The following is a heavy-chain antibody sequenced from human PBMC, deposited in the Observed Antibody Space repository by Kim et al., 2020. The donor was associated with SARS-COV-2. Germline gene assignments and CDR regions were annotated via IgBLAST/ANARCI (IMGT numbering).Heavy chain of an antibody. J-gene: IGHJ4*02. CDR2: IRSKYYGGTT. D-gene: IGHD3-22*01. V-gene: IGHV3-49*03. CDR3: SREEVGLGHYDSTGYLTRN. CDR1: GFTFGDFA. Sequence: GGSLRLSCTASGFTFGDFAMGWFRQAPGKGLEWISFIRSKYYGGTTEYAASVKGRFTISRDDSKSIAYLQMNSLQSDDTAVYYCSREEVGLGHYDSTGYLTRNWGQGTLVTVSS.